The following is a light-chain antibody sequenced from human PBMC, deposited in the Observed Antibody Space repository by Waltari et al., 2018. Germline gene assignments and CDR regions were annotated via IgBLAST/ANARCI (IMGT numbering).Light chain of an antibody. CDR1: TSDVGNHTL. CDR3: CSYAGSGTYV. V-gene: IGLV2-23*02. Sequence: QSALTHPASVSGTPGQSIPIYCTGTTSDVGNHTLFPWYQQHPGKAPKLMICEVINRPSGVSDRFSGSKSGNTASLTISGLQAEDEADYYCCSYAGSGTYVFGTGTKVTVL. J-gene: IGLJ1*01. CDR2: EVI.